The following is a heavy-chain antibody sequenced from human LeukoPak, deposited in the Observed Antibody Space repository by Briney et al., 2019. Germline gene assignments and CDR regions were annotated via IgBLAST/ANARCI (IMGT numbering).Heavy chain of an antibody. CDR3: ARTLGSSTTSSALDY. J-gene: IGHJ4*02. Sequence: PGGSLRLSCVASGFTFRNYWMSWVRQVPGKGLEWVANIKQDGSEKDYVDSVKGRFTISRDSAKNSLFLQMNSLRAEDMGVYYCARTLGSSTTSSALDYWGQGTLVTVSS. CDR1: GFTFRNYW. CDR2: IKQDGSEK. V-gene: IGHV3-7*01. D-gene: IGHD2-2*01.